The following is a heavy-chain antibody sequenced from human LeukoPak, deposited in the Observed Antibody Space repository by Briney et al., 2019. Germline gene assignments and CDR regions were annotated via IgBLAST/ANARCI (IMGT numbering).Heavy chain of an antibody. CDR3: SRSKYTDSSIVFDY. Sequence: GGSLRLSCTTSGFTFRDFAMSWLRQAPGKGVEWVGFIRSKTYGGATDYAASVKGRFTISRDDSKSIAYLQMNSLKTEDTAMYYCSRSKYTDSSIVFDYWGQGALVTVSP. D-gene: IGHD2-2*02. V-gene: IGHV3-49*03. CDR2: IRSKTYGGAT. J-gene: IGHJ4*02. CDR1: GFTFRDFA.